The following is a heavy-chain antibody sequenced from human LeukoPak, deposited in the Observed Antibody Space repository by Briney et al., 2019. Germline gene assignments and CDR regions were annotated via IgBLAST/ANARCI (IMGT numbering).Heavy chain of an antibody. Sequence: GGSLRLSCAASGFTFTNAWMTWVRQTPGKGLQWVGRIKSKTDGGTIDYAAPVKGRFTISRDDEKNTLYLQMNSLKIEDTAVYYCTTDGGSGYYDPGGYWGQESLVIVSS. CDR2: IKSKTDGGTI. V-gene: IGHV3-15*01. J-gene: IGHJ4*02. CDR1: GFTFTNAW. CDR3: TTDGGSGYYDPGGY. D-gene: IGHD5-12*01.